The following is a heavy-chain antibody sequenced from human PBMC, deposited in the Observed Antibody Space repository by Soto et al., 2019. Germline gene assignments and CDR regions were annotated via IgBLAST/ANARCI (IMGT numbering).Heavy chain of an antibody. J-gene: IGHJ4*02. CDR3: ARDRYXXSGYEAPFDY. Sequence: EVQLVESGGGLVQPGGSLRLSCAASGFTFSSYSMNWVRQAPGKGLEWVSYISSSSSTIYYADSVKGRFTISRDNAKNSLYLQMNSLRDEDTAVYYCARDRYXXSGYEAPFDYWGQGTLVTVSS. CDR2: ISSSSSTI. CDR1: GFTFSSYS. V-gene: IGHV3-48*02. D-gene: IGHD3-22*01.